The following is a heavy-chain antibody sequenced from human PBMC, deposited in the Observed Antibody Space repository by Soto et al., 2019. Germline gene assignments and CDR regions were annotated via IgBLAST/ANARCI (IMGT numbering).Heavy chain of an antibody. Sequence: LRLSCAASGFTFSSYAMSWVRQAPGKGLEWVSAISGSGGSTYYADSVKGRFTISRDNSKNTLYLQMNSLRAEDTAVYYCAKDSDFWSGRYYYYGMDVWGQGTTVTVSS. D-gene: IGHD3-3*01. CDR1: GFTFSSYA. CDR2: ISGSGGST. J-gene: IGHJ6*02. CDR3: AKDSDFWSGRYYYYGMDV. V-gene: IGHV3-23*01.